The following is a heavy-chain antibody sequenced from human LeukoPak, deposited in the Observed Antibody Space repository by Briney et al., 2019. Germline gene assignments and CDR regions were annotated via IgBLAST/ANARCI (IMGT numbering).Heavy chain of an antibody. J-gene: IGHJ4*02. V-gene: IGHV3-30*10. Sequence: PGASLRLSCAASGFTFSSYAMHWVRQAPGKGLEWVAVISYDGNDQYYTDSVKGRFTISRDKSKNSLYLQLSSPRAEDTAVYYCARERIGIYYDPFDYCGQGALGTVSS. CDR1: GFTFSSYA. CDR2: ISYDGNDQ. D-gene: IGHD1-26*01. CDR3: ARERIGIYYDPFDY.